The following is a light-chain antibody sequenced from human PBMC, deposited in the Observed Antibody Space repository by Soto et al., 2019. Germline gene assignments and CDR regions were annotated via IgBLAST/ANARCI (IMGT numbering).Light chain of an antibody. CDR2: DVT. J-gene: IGLJ1*01. CDR1: RSDVGGYNY. V-gene: IGLV2-14*03. CDR3: CSYTSSSTYV. Sequence: QSALTQPASVSGSPGQSITISCTGTRSDVGGYNYVYWHQHHPGKAPKLIIYDVTNRPSGVSDRFSGSKSGNTASLTISGIQAEDEADYYCCSYTSSSTYVFGPGTKLTVL.